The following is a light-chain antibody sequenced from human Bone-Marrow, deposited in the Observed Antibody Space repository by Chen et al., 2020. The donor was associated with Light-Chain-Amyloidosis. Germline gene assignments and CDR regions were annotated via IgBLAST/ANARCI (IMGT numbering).Light chain of an antibody. J-gene: IGLJ1*01. CDR1: SSDVGGDNH. Sequence: QSALTQPASVSGSPGQSITISCTGTSSDVGGDNHVAWYQQHPDKAPKLLIYEVTNRPSWVPDRFSGSKADNTASLTISGLQTEDEADYFCRAYTMTNTLVFGSGTRVTVL. V-gene: IGLV2-14*01. CDR2: EVT. CDR3: RAYTMTNTLV.